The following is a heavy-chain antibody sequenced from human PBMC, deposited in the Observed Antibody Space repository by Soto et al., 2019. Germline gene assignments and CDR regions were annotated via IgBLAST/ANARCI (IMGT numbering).Heavy chain of an antibody. CDR3: ARGSGGHSGWEHWSDP. CDR2: ISHSRTS. J-gene: IGHJ5*02. Sequence: PSETLSLTCTVSRYSISSGYYWSWIRQTPGKGLEWIGSISHSRTSFYNPSLRSRVAISMDTSNNHFSLKLNSLTATDKAAYDRARGSGGHSGWEHWSDPWGQGTLGRVSS. V-gene: IGHV4-38-2*02. D-gene: IGHD2-21*02. CDR1: RYSISSGYY.